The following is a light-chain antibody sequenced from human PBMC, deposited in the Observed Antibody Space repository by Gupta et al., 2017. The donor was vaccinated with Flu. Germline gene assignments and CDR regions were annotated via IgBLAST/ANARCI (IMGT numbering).Light chain of an antibody. V-gene: IGKV5-2*01. Sequence: PAFLSATPGDKVNISCKASQEIDDDLNWYQKKPGEAPIFIINEATTLESGVPTRFSGSGFGTDFTLTIENLESGDAAYYYCQQHYNFPITFGQGTQLEIK. J-gene: IGKJ2*01. CDR2: EAT. CDR1: QEIDDD. CDR3: QQHYNFPIT.